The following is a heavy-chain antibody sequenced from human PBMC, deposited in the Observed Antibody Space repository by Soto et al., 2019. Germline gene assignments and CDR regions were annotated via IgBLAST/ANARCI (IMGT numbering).Heavy chain of an antibody. V-gene: IGHV3-30*18. CDR3: AKERLGELSLPNYFDY. Sequence: QVQLVESGGGVVQPGRSLRLSCAASGFTFSSYGMHWVRQAPGKGLEWVAVISYDGSNKYYADSVKGRFTISRDNSKNPLYLQMNSLRAEDTAVYYCAKERLGELSLPNYFDYWGQGTLVTVSS. D-gene: IGHD3-16*02. CDR1: GFTFSSYG. CDR2: ISYDGSNK. J-gene: IGHJ4*02.